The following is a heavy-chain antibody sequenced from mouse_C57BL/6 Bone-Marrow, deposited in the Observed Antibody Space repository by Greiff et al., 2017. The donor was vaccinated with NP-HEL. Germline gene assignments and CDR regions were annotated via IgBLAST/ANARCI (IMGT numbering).Heavy chain of an antibody. J-gene: IGHJ2*01. CDR1: GYTFTDYN. CDR2: INPNNGGT. CDR3: ARSGLYYGYDESLYFDY. D-gene: IGHD2-2*01. Sequence: EVQLQQSGPELVKPGASVKIPCKASGYTFTDYNMDWVKQSHGKSLEWIGDINPNNGGTIYNQKFKGKATLTVDKSSSTAYMEIRSLTSEDTAVYYCARSGLYYGYDESLYFDYWGQGTTLTVSS. V-gene: IGHV1-18*01.